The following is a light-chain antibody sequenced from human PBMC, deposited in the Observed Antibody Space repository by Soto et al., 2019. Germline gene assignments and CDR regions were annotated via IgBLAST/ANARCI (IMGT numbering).Light chain of an antibody. Sequence: DIQMTQSPSTLSASVGDRVTITCRASQSISTYLAWYQQKAGKAPRVLISGASNLQSGVPSRFSGSGSGTDFTLTISSLQSEDFASYFCQHTFNSPPWTFGQGTKVEVK. CDR3: QHTFNSPPWT. CDR1: QSISTY. J-gene: IGKJ1*01. CDR2: GAS. V-gene: IGKV1-39*01.